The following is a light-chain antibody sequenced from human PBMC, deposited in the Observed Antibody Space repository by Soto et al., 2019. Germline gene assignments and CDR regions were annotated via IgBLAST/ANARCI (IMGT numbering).Light chain of an antibody. CDR3: QSYDSSLSAVV. V-gene: IGLV1-40*01. Sequence: QSVLTQPPSVSGAPWQRVTISCTGSSSNIGAGYDVHWYQQLPGTAPKLLIYGNSNRPSGVPDRFSGSKSGTSASLAITGLQAEDEADYYCQSYDSSLSAVVFGGGTQLTVL. J-gene: IGLJ2*01. CDR1: SSNIGAGYD. CDR2: GNS.